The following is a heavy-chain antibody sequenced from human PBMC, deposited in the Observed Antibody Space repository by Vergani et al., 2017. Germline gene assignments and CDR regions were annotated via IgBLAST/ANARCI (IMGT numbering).Heavy chain of an antibody. CDR1: GYTFTGYY. J-gene: IGHJ4*02. CDR2: INPNSGGT. V-gene: IGHV1-2*02. Sequence: QVQLVQSGAEVKKPGASVKVSCKASGYTFTGYYMHWVRQAPGQGLEWMGWINPNSGGTNYAQKFQGRVTITADESTSTAYMELSSLRSEDTAVYYCARDYIGVDIQLWHVFDYWGQGTLVTVSS. CDR3: ARDYIGVDIQLWHVFDY. D-gene: IGHD5-18*01.